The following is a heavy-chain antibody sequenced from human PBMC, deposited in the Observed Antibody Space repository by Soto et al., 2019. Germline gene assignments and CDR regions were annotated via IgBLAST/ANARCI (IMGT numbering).Heavy chain of an antibody. V-gene: IGHV3-23*01. J-gene: IGHJ4*02. D-gene: IGHD2-21*01. CDR2: ISGSGGRT. CDR3: AKEMIASTFADCFDY. CDR1: GFTFSNYG. Sequence: EVQLLESGGGLIQPGGSLRLSCEASGFTFSNYGMTWVRLAPGKGLEWVSTISGSGGRTFYADPVKGRFTISRDNSKNTRYLQMNSLRAEDTAVYYCAKEMIASTFADCFDYWGQGTLVTVSS.